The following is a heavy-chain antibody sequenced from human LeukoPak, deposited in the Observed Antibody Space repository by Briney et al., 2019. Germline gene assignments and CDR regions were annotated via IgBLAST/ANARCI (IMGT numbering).Heavy chain of an antibody. CDR1: GGTFSSYA. V-gene: IGHV1-69*13. D-gene: IGHD2-15*01. CDR3: AREPSGYCSGGCCQDWFDP. CDR2: IIPIFGTA. Sequence: ASVKVSCKASGGTFSSYAISWVRQAPGQGLEWMGGIIPIFGTANYAQKFQGRVTITADESTSTAYMELSSLRSEDTAVYYCAREPSGYCSGGCCQDWFDPWGQGTLVTVSS. J-gene: IGHJ5*02.